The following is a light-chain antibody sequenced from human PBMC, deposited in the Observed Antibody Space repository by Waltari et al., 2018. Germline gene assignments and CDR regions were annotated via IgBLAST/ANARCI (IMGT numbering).Light chain of an antibody. CDR3: QQRGHWLT. J-gene: IGKJ4*01. V-gene: IGKV3-11*01. CDR1: QSVSSY. CDR2: DAS. Sequence: EIVLTQSPATLSLSPGDRATLSCRASQSVSSYLAWYQQKPGQAPRLLIYDASKRATGIQGRFSGSGSGTDFTLNINTLEPEDFAVYYCQQRGHWLTFGGGTKVEIK.